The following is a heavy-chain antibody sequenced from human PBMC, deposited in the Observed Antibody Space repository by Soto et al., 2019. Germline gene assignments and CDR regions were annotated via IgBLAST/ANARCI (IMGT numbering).Heavy chain of an antibody. Sequence: PSETLSLTCTVSGGSISSYYLSWIRQPPGKGLEWIGYIYYSGSTNYNPSLKSRVTISVDTSKNQFSLKLSSVTAADTAVYYCARDHCSGGSCYSNWFDPWGQGTLVTVSS. V-gene: IGHV4-59*01. J-gene: IGHJ5*02. CDR1: GGSISSYY. CDR3: ARDHCSGGSCYSNWFDP. D-gene: IGHD2-15*01. CDR2: IYYSGST.